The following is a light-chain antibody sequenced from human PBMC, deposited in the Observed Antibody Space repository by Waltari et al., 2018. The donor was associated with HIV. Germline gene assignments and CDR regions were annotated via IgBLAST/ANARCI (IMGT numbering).Light chain of an antibody. CDR1: SSDVAAYNL. CDR2: EVN. CDR3: CSFTGRKSLI. J-gene: IGLJ2*01. Sequence: QSALTQPASVSGSPGQSLTTSCIGPSSDVAAYNLVSWYQQRPGKAPKLIIYEVNKRPSVVSDRFSASKSGNTASLTLSGLQAEDEANYYCCSFTGRKSLIFGGGTKLTVL. V-gene: IGLV2-23*02.